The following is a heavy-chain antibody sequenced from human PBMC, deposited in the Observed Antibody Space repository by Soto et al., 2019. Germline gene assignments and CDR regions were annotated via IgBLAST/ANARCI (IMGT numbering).Heavy chain of an antibody. CDR1: GFTFRNHW. V-gene: IGHV3-74*01. CDR3: TRDSSLSFDC. Sequence: PGGSLRLACAASGFTFRNHWMHWVRQAPGKGLVWVAHIDNDGTGTTYADSVKGRFTISRDNAGNTVYLQMNSLRVEDTAVYYCTRDSSLSFDCWGQGALVTVSS. CDR2: IDNDGTGT. J-gene: IGHJ4*02.